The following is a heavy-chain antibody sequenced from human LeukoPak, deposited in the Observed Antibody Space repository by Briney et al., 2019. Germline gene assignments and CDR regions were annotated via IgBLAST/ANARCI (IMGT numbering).Heavy chain of an antibody. CDR2: IFYAGRT. CDR1: GGSISSGGHY. Sequence: SQTLSLTCSVSGGSISSGGHYWSWIRQHPGKGLEWIGFIFYAGRTYYNPSLKSRVAISVDTSKNQFSLRLNSVTAADTAVYYCARITTWGFYFDYWGQGTLVSVSS. CDR3: ARITTWGFYFDY. D-gene: IGHD3-22*01. J-gene: IGHJ4*02. V-gene: IGHV4-31*03.